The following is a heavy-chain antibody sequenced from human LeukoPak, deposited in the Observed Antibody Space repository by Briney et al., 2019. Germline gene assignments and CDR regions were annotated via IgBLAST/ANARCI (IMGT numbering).Heavy chain of an antibody. CDR3: AKDLPTAPSAIVVPAAIGAFDY. CDR1: GFTFSSYA. V-gene: IGHV3-23*01. D-gene: IGHD2-2*01. CDR2: ISGSGGST. J-gene: IGHJ4*02. Sequence: RSGGSLRLSCAASGFTFSSYAMSWVRQAPGKGLEWVSAISGSGGSTYYADSVKGRFTISRDNSKNTLYLQMNSLRAEDTAVYYCAKDLPTAPSAIVVPAAIGAFDYWGQGTLVTVSS.